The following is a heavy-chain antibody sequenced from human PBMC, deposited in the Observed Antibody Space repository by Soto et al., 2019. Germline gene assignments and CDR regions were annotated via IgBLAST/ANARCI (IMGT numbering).Heavy chain of an antibody. J-gene: IGHJ6*02. V-gene: IGHV1-69*12. CDR3: ARHDCISSSCYYYYYYSMDV. CDR1: GGTFSSYA. Sequence: QVQLVQSGAAVKKPGSSVKVSCKTSGGTFSSYAISWVRQAPGQGLEWMGGIIPIFDTANYAQKVQGRVKITADDSTRPADMELSSLGSEDTAVYYGARHDCISSSCYYYYYYSMDVWGQGTTVTVSS. D-gene: IGHD2-2*01. CDR2: IIPIFDTA.